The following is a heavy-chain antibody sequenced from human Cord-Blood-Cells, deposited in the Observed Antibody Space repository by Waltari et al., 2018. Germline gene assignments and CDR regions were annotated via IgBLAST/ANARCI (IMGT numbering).Heavy chain of an antibody. CDR1: GGSISSSSYS. Sequence: QLQLQESGPGLVKPSETLSLTCTVSGGSISSSSYSWGWIRQPPGKGLEWIGSIYYSGSTYYNPSLKSRVTISVDTSKNQFSLKLSSVTAADTAVYYCARRKKSLLEWPAYYFDYWGQGTLVTVSS. J-gene: IGHJ4*02. CDR3: ARRKKSLLEWPAYYFDY. D-gene: IGHD3-3*01. CDR2: IYYSGST. V-gene: IGHV4-39*01.